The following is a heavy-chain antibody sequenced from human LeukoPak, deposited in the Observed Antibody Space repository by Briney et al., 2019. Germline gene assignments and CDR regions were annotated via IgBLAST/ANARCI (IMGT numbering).Heavy chain of an antibody. CDR2: ISGSGGST. CDR1: GFTFSSYA. D-gene: IGHD3-22*01. Sequence: GGSLRLSCAASGFTFSSYAMSWVRQAPGKGLEWVSAISGSGGSTYYADSVKGRFTISRDNSKNTLYLQMNSLRAEDTAVYYCARPQVSPYYYNSTSPFDYWGQGTLVTVSS. CDR3: ARPQVSPYYYNSTSPFDY. V-gene: IGHV3-23*01. J-gene: IGHJ4*02.